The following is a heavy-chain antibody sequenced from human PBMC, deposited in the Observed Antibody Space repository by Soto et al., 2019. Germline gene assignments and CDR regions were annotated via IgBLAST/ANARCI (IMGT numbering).Heavy chain of an antibody. Sequence: PGGSLRLSCEVSGLKFSNYAMNWVRQAPGKGLEWVSGISGSGSGGSTYYADSVKGRFTISRDNSKNTLFLQMNSLRAEDTAVYYCEKILHGYYGMDVWGQGTTVTVSS. V-gene: IGHV3-23*01. CDR3: EKILHGYYGMDV. J-gene: IGHJ6*02. CDR2: ISGSGSGGST. CDR1: GLKFSNYA.